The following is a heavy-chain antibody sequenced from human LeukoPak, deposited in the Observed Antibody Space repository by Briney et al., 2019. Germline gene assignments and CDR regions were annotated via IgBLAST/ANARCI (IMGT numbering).Heavy chain of an antibody. J-gene: IGHJ4*02. V-gene: IGHV1-3*01. CDR2: INAGNGNT. CDR3: ARTGSLTGYYYFDY. Sequence: ASVKVSCKASGYTFTSYAMHWVRQAPGQRLEWMGWINAGNGNTKYSQKFQGRVTITRDTSASTAYMELSSLRSEDTAVYYGARTGSLTGYYYFDYWGQGTLVTVSS. D-gene: IGHD3-9*01. CDR1: GYTFTSYA.